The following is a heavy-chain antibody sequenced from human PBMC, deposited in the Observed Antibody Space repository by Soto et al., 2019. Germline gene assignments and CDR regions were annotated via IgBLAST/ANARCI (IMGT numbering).Heavy chain of an antibody. V-gene: IGHV3-23*01. CDR1: GFTFSSYA. CDR3: AKDLGSGIAAAGTWGGADY. Sequence: GGSLRLSCAASGFTFSSYAMSWVRQAPGKGLEWVSAISGSGGSTYYADSVKGRFTISRDNSKNTLYLQMNSLRAEDTAVYYCAKDLGSGIAAAGTWGGADYWGQGTLVTVSS. CDR2: ISGSGGST. D-gene: IGHD6-13*01. J-gene: IGHJ4*02.